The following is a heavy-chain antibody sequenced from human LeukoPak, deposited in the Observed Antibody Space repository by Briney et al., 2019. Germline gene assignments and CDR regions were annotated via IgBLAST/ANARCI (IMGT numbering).Heavy chain of an antibody. D-gene: IGHD2-8*01. J-gene: IGHJ6*03. CDR1: GGSISSGIYY. CDR2: IYTSGST. CDR3: ARDGHGYYFYIDV. Sequence: SQTLSLTCTVSGGSISSGIYYWSWIRQPAGKGLEWIGRIYTSGSTNYNPSLKSRVTISVDTSKNQFSLKLSSVTAADTAAYYCARDGHGYYFYIDVWGKGTTVTVSS. V-gene: IGHV4-61*02.